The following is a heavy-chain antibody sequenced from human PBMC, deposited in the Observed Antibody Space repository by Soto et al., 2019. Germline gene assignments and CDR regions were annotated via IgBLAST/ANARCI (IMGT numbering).Heavy chain of an antibody. J-gene: IGHJ3*02. Sequence: EVQLLESGGGLVQPGGSLRLSCAASGFTFSSYAMSWVRQAPGKGLEWVSAISGSGGSTYYADSVKGRFTISRDNSKNTLYLQMNSLRAEDTAVYYCAKDLVRAFTVTQVGAFDIWGQGTMVTVSS. CDR1: GFTFSSYA. D-gene: IGHD4-17*01. CDR3: AKDLVRAFTVTQVGAFDI. CDR2: ISGSGGST. V-gene: IGHV3-23*01.